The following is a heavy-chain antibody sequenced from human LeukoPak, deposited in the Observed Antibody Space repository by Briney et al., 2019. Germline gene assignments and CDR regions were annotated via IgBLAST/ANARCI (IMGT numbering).Heavy chain of an antibody. D-gene: IGHD3-22*01. V-gene: IGHV4-34*01. Sequence: PSETLSLTCAVYGGSFSGYYWSWIRQPPGKGLEWIGEINHSGSTNYNPSLKSRVTISVDTSKNQFSLKLSSVTAADTAVYYCARGGYYYDSSGYYLGYYYYGMDVWGRGTTVTVSS. CDR3: ARGGYYYDSSGYYLGYYYYGMDV. CDR1: GGSFSGYY. CDR2: INHSGST. J-gene: IGHJ6*02.